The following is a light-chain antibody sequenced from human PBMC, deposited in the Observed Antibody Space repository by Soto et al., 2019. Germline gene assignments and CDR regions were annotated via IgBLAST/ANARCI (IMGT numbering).Light chain of an antibody. V-gene: IGKV3-15*01. Sequence: EIVLTQSPGTLSLSPGETATLSRRASQSVSSNLAWYQQKPGQAPRLLIYAASTRATGVPARFSGSGSGTDFTLTISSLQSEEFAVYYCQHYNYWPYTVGQGTKVDI. J-gene: IGKJ2*01. CDR3: QHYNYWPYT. CDR2: AAS. CDR1: QSVSSN.